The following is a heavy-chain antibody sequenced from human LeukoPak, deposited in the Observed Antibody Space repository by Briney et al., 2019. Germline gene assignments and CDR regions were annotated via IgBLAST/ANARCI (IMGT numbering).Heavy chain of an antibody. CDR3: ARVPAVTTFFYYYYMDV. J-gene: IGHJ6*03. Sequence: GWSLRLSCAASGFTFSSYIMNWVRQAPGKWLELVSSISSSSSYIYYADSVKGRFTISRDNAKNSLYLQMNSLRAEDTAVYYCARVPAVTTFFYYYYMDVWGKGTTVTVSS. CDR1: GFTFSSYI. D-gene: IGHD3-16*01. CDR2: ISSSSSYI. V-gene: IGHV3-21*01.